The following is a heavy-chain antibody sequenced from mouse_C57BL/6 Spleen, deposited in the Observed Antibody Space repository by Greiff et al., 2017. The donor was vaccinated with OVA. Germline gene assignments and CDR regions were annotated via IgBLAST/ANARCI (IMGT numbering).Heavy chain of an antibody. Sequence: EVQLVESGGDLVKPGGSLKLSCAASGFTFSSYGMSWVRQTPDKRLEWVATISSGGSYTYYPDSVKGRFTISRDNAKNTLYLQMSSLKSEDTAMYYCARHKDSNYDWFAYWGQGTLVTVSA. CDR1: GFTFSSYG. D-gene: IGHD2-5*01. CDR2: ISSGGSYT. J-gene: IGHJ3*01. CDR3: ARHKDSNYDWFAY. V-gene: IGHV5-6*01.